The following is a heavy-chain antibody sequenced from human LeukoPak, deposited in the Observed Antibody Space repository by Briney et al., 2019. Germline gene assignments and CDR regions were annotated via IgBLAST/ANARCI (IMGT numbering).Heavy chain of an antibody. V-gene: IGHV4-39*01. CDR3: ARVDIVVVPAARGGYYYYYYMDV. CDR2: IYYSGST. D-gene: IGHD2-2*01. Sequence: SETLSLTCTVSGGSISSSSYYWGWIRQPPGKGLEWIGSIYYSGSTYYNPSLKSRVTISVDTSKNQFSLKLSSVTAADTAVYYCARVDIVVVPAARGGYYYYYYMDVWGKGTTVTVSS. J-gene: IGHJ6*03. CDR1: GGSISSSSYY.